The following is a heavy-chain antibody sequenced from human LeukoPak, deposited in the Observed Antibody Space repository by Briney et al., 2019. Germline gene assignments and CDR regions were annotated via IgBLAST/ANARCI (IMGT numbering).Heavy chain of an antibody. CDR3: ATWTTAKTGFDY. CDR2: MYYSGST. CDR1: VVSISNNNYY. Sequence: TSETLSLTSTVSVVSISNNNYYCASIRHPPGKGLEFIGSMYYSGSTYYNPSLKSRVTVSVDTSKNQFSLRLSSVTAADTAVYYCATWTTAKTGFDYWGQGTLVTVSS. V-gene: IGHV4-39*01. D-gene: IGHD1-1*01. J-gene: IGHJ4*02.